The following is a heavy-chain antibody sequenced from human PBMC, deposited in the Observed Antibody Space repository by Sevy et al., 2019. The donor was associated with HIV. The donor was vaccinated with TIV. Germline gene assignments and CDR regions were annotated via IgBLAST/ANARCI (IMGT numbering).Heavy chain of an antibody. D-gene: IGHD3-10*01. CDR1: GYSITSGYY. V-gene: IGHV4-38-2*01. Sequence: SETLSLTCAVSGYSITSGYYWGWIRQPPGKGLEWIASIFQSGSTHFNPSLKSRVTMSVDTSKNQFSLKLSSVTAADTAVYYCARHSDDSGAFYVPFNSWGQGTLVTVSS. CDR3: ARHSDDSGAFYVPFNS. CDR2: IFQSGST. J-gene: IGHJ4*02.